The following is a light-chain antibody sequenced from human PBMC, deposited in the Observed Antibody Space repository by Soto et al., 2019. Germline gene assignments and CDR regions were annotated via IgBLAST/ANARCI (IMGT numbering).Light chain of an antibody. CDR2: EVN. Sequence: QSALTQPASVSGSPGQSIAISCTGTTIDVGSYDRVSWYQQHPGQAPTLMIYEVNKRPSGVSDRFSGSKSGNTASLTISGFQAEDEADYYCCSSVGGPIWVFGGGTQLTVL. CDR1: TIDVGSYDR. J-gene: IGLJ3*02. V-gene: IGLV2-23*02. CDR3: CSSVGGPIWV.